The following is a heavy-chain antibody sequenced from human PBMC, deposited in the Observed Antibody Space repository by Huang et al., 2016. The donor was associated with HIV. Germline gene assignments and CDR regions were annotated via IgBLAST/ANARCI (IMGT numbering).Heavy chain of an antibody. V-gene: IGHV1-8*01. CDR1: GYTFPNYD. Sequence: QVQLVQSGAEVKKPGASVKVSCKASGYTFPNYDINWGRQATGQGVEWRGLRNANRGEKVFAQKFQGRVTMTRNTSISTAYMELSSLRSEDTAVYYCARGGLLWFGELSTWGQGTLVTVSS. J-gene: IGHJ5*02. CDR2: RNANRGEK. CDR3: ARGGLLWFGELST. D-gene: IGHD3-10*01.